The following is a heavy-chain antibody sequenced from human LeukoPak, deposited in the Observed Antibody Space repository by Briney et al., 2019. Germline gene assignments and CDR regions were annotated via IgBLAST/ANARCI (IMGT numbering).Heavy chain of an antibody. V-gene: IGHV3-33*01. CDR3: ARDRYYYDSSGYLYGMDV. CDR2: IWYDGSNK. CDR1: GFTFSSYG. J-gene: IGHJ6*02. D-gene: IGHD3-22*01. Sequence: PGGSLRLSCAASGFTFSSYGMPWVRQAPGKGLEWVAVIWYDGSNKYYADSVKGRFTISRDNSKNTLYLQMNSLRAEDTAVYYCARDRYYYDSSGYLYGMDVWGQGTTVTVSS.